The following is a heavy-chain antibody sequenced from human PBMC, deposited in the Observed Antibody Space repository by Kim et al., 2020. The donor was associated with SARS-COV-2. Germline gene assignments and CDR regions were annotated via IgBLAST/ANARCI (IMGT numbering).Heavy chain of an antibody. V-gene: IGHV3-23*01. Sequence: DSVKGRFTISRDNSKNTLYLQMNSLRAEDTAVYYCAKDSPRKTDGTNLDYWGQGTLVTVSS. J-gene: IGHJ4*02. CDR3: AKDSPRKTDGTNLDY. D-gene: IGHD1-1*01.